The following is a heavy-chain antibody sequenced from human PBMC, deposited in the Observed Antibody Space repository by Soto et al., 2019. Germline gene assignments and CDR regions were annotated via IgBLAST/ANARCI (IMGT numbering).Heavy chain of an antibody. J-gene: IGHJ3*02. CDR3: ATVTGDPTSDAFEI. D-gene: IGHD7-27*01. Sequence: QVQLQQWGAGLLKPSETLSLTCAVYGGSFSGYYWSWIRQPPGKGLEWIGEINHSGSTNYTPSLKSRVTRSVVTSKNQFSLKLSSVTAADTAVYYCATVTGDPTSDAFEIWGQGTMVTVSS. V-gene: IGHV4-34*01. CDR2: INHSGST. CDR1: GGSFSGYY.